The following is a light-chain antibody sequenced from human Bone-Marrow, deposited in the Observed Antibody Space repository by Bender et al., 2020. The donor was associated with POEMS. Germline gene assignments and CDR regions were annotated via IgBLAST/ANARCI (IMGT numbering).Light chain of an antibody. CDR1: SSKFGSYP. CDR3: ATWDDSLNGWV. CDR2: NNS. J-gene: IGLJ3*02. Sequence: QSVLTQPPSASGTPGQRVTISCSGSSSKFGSYPVNWYQQLPGAAPKLVIFNNSQRPSGGPDRFSGSNSGTSASLAISGLLSDDAADFYCATWDDSLNGWVFGGGTKLTVL. V-gene: IGLV1-44*01.